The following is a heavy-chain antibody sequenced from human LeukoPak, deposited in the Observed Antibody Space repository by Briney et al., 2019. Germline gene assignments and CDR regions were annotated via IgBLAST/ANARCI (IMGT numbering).Heavy chain of an antibody. Sequence: SETLSLTCTVSGGSISSSSYYWGWIRQPPGKGPEWIGSIYYSGSTYYNPSLKSRVTISVDTSKNQFSLKLSSVTAADTAVYYCARPLGYDADYWGQGTLVTVSS. CDR2: IYYSGST. CDR3: ARPLGYDADY. J-gene: IGHJ4*02. V-gene: IGHV4-39*01. CDR1: GGSISSSSYY. D-gene: IGHD3-22*01.